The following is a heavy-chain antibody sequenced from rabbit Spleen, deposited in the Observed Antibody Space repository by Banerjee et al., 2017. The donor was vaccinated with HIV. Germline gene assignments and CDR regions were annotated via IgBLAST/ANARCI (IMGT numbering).Heavy chain of an antibody. Sequence: QSLEESGGDLVKPGASLTLTCTASGVSFSSYWMCWVRQAPGKGLEWIGYIDPVFGITYYANWVNGRFSISRENAQNTVFLQMTSLTAADTATYLCARASNYVDAYYAINLWGPGTLVTVS. D-gene: IGHD6-1*01. CDR1: GVSFSSYW. CDR3: ARASNYVDAYYAINL. J-gene: IGHJ4*01. CDR2: IDPVFGIT. V-gene: IGHV1S40*01.